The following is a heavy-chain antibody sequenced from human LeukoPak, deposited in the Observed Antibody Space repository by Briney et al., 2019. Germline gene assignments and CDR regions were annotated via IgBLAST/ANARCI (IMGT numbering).Heavy chain of an antibody. Sequence: SETLSLTCTVSGVSISTYYWSWIRQPPGKGLEWIGSMYYSGSTNYKPSLKSRVTISVDTSKNQFSLKLSSVTAADTAVYYCARHAYYYDRSGSYEAFDIWGQGTMVTVSS. CDR2: MYYSGST. CDR3: ARHAYYYDRSGSYEAFDI. CDR1: GVSISTYY. D-gene: IGHD3-22*01. J-gene: IGHJ3*02. V-gene: IGHV4-59*08.